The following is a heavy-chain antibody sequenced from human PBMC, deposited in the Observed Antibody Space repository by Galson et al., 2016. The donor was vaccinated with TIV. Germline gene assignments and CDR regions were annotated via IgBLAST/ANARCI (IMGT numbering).Heavy chain of an antibody. D-gene: IGHD1-1*01. J-gene: IGHJ4*02. CDR3: TSAAAAWNAVPFDY. V-gene: IGHV1-18*01. CDR2: MSADNGDT. CDR1: GYTFRNYG. Sequence: SVKVSCKASGYTFRNYGITWIRQAPGQGLEWMGWMSADNGDTTYAHKLRGRVLMTRDTSTKTAFMETRGLTSDDPAMYYCTSAAAAWNAVPFDYWGQGTLVTVSS.